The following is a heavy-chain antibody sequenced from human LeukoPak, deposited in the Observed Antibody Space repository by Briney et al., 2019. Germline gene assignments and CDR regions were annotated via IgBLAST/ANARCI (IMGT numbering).Heavy chain of an antibody. CDR2: IVVGSGNT. V-gene: IGHV1-58*02. J-gene: IGHJ3*02. CDR3: ARDGKAVAVAFDI. Sequence: VASVKVSCKASGFTFTSSAMQWVRQARGQRLEWIGWIVVGSGNTNYAQKFQERVTITRDMSTSTVYMELSSLRSEDTAVYYCARDGKAVAVAFDIWGQGTMVTVSS. D-gene: IGHD6-19*01. CDR1: GFTFTSSA.